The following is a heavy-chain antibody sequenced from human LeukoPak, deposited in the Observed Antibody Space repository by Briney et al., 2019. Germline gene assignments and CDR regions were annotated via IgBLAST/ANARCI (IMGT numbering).Heavy chain of an antibody. CDR3: ARQFPNDAFDI. Sequence: PSETLSLTCTVSGGSISSSNYYWGWVRQPPGKGLEWIGSISYSGSTYYNPSLKSRVSISVDTSKNQFSLKLSSVTAADTAVYYCARQFPNDAFDIWGQGTMVTVSS. CDR2: ISYSGST. J-gene: IGHJ3*02. V-gene: IGHV4-39*01. CDR1: GGSISSSNYY.